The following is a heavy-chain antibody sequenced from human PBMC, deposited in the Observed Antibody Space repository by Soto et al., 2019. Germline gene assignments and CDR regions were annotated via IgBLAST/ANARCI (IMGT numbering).Heavy chain of an antibody. CDR2: ISSIGNT. V-gene: IGHV4-31*03. D-gene: IGHD6-6*01. J-gene: IGHJ4*02. CDR3: AGRGISARTSEY. Sequence: SETLPHRSTVAGGANGGGACHCTCIRQHPGKGLDWIGYISSIGNTYYNPSLKSRLTISIDTSESQFSLKLSSVKAADTAVYYCAGRGISARTSEYLRQGSPVTVSS. CDR1: GGANGGGACH.